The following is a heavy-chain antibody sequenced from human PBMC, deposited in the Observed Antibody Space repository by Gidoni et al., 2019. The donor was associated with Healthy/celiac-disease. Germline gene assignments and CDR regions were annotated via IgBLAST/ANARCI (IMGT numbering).Heavy chain of an antibody. J-gene: IGHJ4*02. Sequence: QVQLQQWGAGLLKPSETLSLTCAVYGGSFSGYDWSWIRQPPGKGLEWIGEINHSGSTNYNPSLKSRVTISVDTSKNQFSLKLSSVTAADTAVYYCARVREYCSSTSCYPGEIDWGQGTLVTVSS. D-gene: IGHD2-2*01. V-gene: IGHV4-34*01. CDR2: INHSGST. CDR1: GGSFSGYD. CDR3: ARVREYCSSTSCYPGEID.